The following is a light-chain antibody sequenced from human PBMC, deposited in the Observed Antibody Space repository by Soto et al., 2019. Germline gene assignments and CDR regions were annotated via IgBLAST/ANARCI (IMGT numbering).Light chain of an antibody. CDR2: AAS. Sequence: EIVMTQSPATLSVSPGERVILSCRASQSVSIYLAWFQQKRGQAPRLLIYAASTRATGIPARFSGSGSGTEFTLTIGSLQAEDFAFYYCQQYHIWYTFGQGTELEIK. CDR3: QQYHIWYT. J-gene: IGKJ2*01. CDR1: QSVSIY. V-gene: IGKV3D-15*01.